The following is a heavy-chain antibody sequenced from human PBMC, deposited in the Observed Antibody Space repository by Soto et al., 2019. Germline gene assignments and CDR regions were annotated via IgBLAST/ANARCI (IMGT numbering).Heavy chain of an antibody. J-gene: IGHJ4*02. CDR3: ARDPVAGTYFDY. CDR1: GYTFTSSG. D-gene: IGHD6-19*01. V-gene: IGHV1-18*01. CDR2: INAYNGNT. Sequence: QVQLGQSGAEVKKPGASVKVTFKAYGYTFTSSGISWVRQAPGQGLEWMGWINAYNGNTNYAQKLQGRVTMTTDTSTSTAYMELRSLRSDDTAVFSCARDPVAGTYFDYWGQGTLVTVSS.